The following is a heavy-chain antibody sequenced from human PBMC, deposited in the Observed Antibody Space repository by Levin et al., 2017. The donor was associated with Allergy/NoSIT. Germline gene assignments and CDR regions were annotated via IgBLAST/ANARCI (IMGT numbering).Heavy chain of an antibody. D-gene: IGHD2-21*02. Sequence: SETLSLTCTVSGGSISSGDYYWSWIRQPPGKGLEWIGYIYYSGSTYYNPSLKSRVTISVDTSKNQFSLKLSSVTAADTAVYYCASIYRSGDCYSFDYWGQGTLVTVSS. V-gene: IGHV4-30-4*01. CDR1: GGSISSGDYY. J-gene: IGHJ4*02. CDR3: ASIYRSGDCYSFDY. CDR2: IYYSGST.